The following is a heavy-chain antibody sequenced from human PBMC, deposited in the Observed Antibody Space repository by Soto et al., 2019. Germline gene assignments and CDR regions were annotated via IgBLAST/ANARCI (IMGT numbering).Heavy chain of an antibody. CDR3: ARSPGHHYGLDL. Sequence: ASVKVSCKVSGYTFTSDHIHWVRQAPGQGLEWMGIIDPNGGTTNSARMLQGRVSMSRDTSTSTVYMELSSLTLQDTAVYYCARSPGHHYGLDLWG. V-gene: IGHV1-46*01. CDR2: IDPNGGTT. J-gene: IGHJ6*02. CDR1: GYTFTSDH.